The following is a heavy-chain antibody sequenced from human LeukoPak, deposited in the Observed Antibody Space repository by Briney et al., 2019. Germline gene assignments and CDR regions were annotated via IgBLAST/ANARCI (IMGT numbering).Heavy chain of an antibody. V-gene: IGHV1-69*13. CDR3: ARASDPIAVAGTFDY. CDR1: GGTFSSYA. CDR2: IIPIFGTA. Sequence: ASVTVSCKASGGTFSSYAISWVRQAPGQGLEWMGGIIPIFGTANYAQKFQGRVTITADESTSTAYMELSSLRSEDTAVYYYARASDPIAVAGTFDYWGQGTLVTVSS. D-gene: IGHD6-19*01. J-gene: IGHJ4*02.